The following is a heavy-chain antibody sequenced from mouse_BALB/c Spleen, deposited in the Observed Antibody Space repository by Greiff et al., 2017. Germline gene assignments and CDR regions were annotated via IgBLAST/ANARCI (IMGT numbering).Heavy chain of an antibody. Sequence: DVKLVESGPGLVKPSQSLSLTCSVTGYSITSGYYWNWIRQFPGNKLEWMGYISYDGSNNYNPSLKNRISITRDTSKNQFFLKLNSVTTEDTATYYCARGYYGSSYYFDYWGQGTTLTVSS. V-gene: IGHV3-6*02. D-gene: IGHD1-1*01. CDR1: GYSITSGYY. CDR3: ARGYYGSSYYFDY. CDR2: ISYDGSN. J-gene: IGHJ2*01.